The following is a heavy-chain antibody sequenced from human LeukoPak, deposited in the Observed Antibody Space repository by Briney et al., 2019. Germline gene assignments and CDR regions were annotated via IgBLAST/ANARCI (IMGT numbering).Heavy chain of an antibody. V-gene: IGHV4-38-2*02. CDR3: ARVSIAARIYFDY. D-gene: IGHD6-6*01. Sequence: SETLSLTCTVSGYSISSGYYWGWIRQPPGKGLEWIGSIYHSGSTNYNPSLKSRVTISVDTSKNQFSLKLSSVTAADTAVYYCARVSIAARIYFDYWGQGTVVTVSS. CDR2: IYHSGST. CDR1: GYSISSGYY. J-gene: IGHJ4*02.